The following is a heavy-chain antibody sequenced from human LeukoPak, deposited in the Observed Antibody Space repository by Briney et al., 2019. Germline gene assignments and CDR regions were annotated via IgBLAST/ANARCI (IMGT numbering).Heavy chain of an antibody. D-gene: IGHD5-18*01. CDR2: IYPGDSDT. CDR3: ARHRIQLWLYDAFDI. J-gene: IGHJ3*02. CDR1: GYCFTSYW. V-gene: IGHV5-51*01. Sequence: AESLKISCRASGYCFTSYWIGWVRQMPGKGVEWMGIIYPGDSDTRYIPSFQGQVTISADRYISTAYLHGSSLNASDTAMYFFARHRIQLWLYDAFDIWGEGTMVSVSS.